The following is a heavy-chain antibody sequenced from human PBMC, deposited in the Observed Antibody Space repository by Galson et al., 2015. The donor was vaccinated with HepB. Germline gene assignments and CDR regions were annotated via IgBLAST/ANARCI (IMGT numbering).Heavy chain of an antibody. D-gene: IGHD4-17*01. CDR1: GFTFSSYA. CDR2: ITRSGDNT. CDR3: AKLPNYGEPLDY. V-gene: IGHV3-23*01. Sequence: SLRLSCAASGFTFSSYAMRWVRQAPGKGLEWVSGITRSGDNTYYTDSVKGRVTISRDNSKNTLYLQMNNLRGDDTALYYCAKLPNYGEPLDYWGQGTLVTVSS. J-gene: IGHJ4*02.